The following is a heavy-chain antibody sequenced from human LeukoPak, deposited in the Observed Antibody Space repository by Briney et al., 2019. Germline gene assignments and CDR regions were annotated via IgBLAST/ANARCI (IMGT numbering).Heavy chain of an antibody. V-gene: IGHV4-59*01. CDR3: ARVSSSWYKGWFDP. CDR2: IYYSGST. CDR1: GGSISSYY. Sequence: PSETLSLTCTVSGGSISSYYWSWIRQPPGKGLEWIGYIYYSGSTNYNPSLKSRVTISVDTSKNQFSLKLSSATAADTAVYYCARVSSSWYKGWFDPWGQGTLVTVSS. D-gene: IGHD6-13*01. J-gene: IGHJ5*02.